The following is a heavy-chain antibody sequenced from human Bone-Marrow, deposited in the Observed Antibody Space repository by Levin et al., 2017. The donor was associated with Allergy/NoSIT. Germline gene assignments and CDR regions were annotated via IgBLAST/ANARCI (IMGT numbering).Heavy chain of an antibody. CDR3: ASGKSYGGWDGWFDP. CDR2: IIPIFGTA. J-gene: IGHJ5*02. Sequence: ASVKVSCKTSGGTFSSDAINWVRQAPGQGLEWLGTIIPIFGTANYAQKFQDRVTISADESTTTAYMELSGLRSEDTAVYYCASGKSYGGWDGWFDPWGQGTRVTVSS. D-gene: IGHD1-14*01. CDR1: GGTFSSDA. V-gene: IGHV1-69*13.